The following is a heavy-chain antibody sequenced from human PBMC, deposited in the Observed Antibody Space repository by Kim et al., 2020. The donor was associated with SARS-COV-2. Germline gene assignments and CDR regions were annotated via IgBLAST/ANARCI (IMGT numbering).Heavy chain of an antibody. Sequence: GGSLRLSCAASGFTFSSYGMHWVRQAPGKGLEWVAVISYDGSNKYYADSVKGRFTISRDNSKNTLYLQMNSLRAEDTAVYYCARKGDPRLNWFDPWGQGTLVTVSS. J-gene: IGHJ5*02. V-gene: IGHV3-33*05. D-gene: IGHD3-10*01. CDR2: ISYDGSNK. CDR3: ARKGDPRLNWFDP. CDR1: GFTFSSYG.